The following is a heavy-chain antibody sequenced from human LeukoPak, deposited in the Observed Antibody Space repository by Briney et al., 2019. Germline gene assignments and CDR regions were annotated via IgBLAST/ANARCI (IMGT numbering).Heavy chain of an antibody. CDR1: GFTFDDYA. CDR3: AVVITSGFEWDY. D-gene: IGHD3-22*01. J-gene: IGHJ4*02. Sequence: GGSLRLSCAASGFTFDDYAMHWVRQAPGKGLEWVSGISWNSGSIGYADSVKGRFTISRDNAKNSLYLQMNSLRAEDTALYYCAVVITSGFEWDYWGQGTLVTVSS. V-gene: IGHV3-9*01. CDR2: ISWNSGSI.